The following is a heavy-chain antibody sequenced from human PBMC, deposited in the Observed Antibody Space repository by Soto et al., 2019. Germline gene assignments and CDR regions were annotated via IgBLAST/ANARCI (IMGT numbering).Heavy chain of an antibody. CDR2: IYYSGST. J-gene: IGHJ6*03. Sequence: QVQLQESGPGLVKPSETLSLTCTVSGGSITSYYWTWIRQPPGKGLEWIGNIYYSGSTNYNPSLRSRVTISVDTSKNQFSLKLTSVTAADTAVYYCARDKSELVTVEDYYYYMDVWGKGTTVTVSS. CDR3: ARDKSELVTVEDYYYYMDV. D-gene: IGHD5-18*01. CDR1: GGSITSYY. V-gene: IGHV4-59*01.